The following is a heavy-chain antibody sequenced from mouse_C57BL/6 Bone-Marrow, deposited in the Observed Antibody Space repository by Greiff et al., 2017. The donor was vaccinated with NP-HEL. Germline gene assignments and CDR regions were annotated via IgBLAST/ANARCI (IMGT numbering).Heavy chain of an antibody. V-gene: IGHV14-4*01. CDR2: IDPENGDT. CDR3: TSILILYDYDGAFDV. J-gene: IGHJ1*03. Sequence: DVQLQESGAELVRPGASVKLSCTASGFNIKDDYMHWVKQRPEQGLEWIGWIDPENGDTEYASKFQGKATITADTSSNTAYLQLSSLTSEDTAVYYCTSILILYDYDGAFDVWGTGTTVTVSS. CDR1: GFNIKDDY. D-gene: IGHD2-4*01.